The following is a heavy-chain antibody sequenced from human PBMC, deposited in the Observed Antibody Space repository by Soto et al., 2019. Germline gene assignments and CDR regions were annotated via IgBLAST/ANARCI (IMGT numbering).Heavy chain of an antibody. D-gene: IGHD1-1*01. CDR2: ISAHNGNT. V-gene: IGHV1-18*01. CDR1: GYAFTTYG. J-gene: IGHJ4*02. CDR3: ARGRYGDY. Sequence: QVHLVQSGAEVKKPGASVKVSCKGSGYAFTTYGITWVRQAPGQGLEWMGWISAHNGNTNNAQKLQGRVTVPRDTSTSTAYMELRSLRSDDTAVYYCARGRYGDYWGQGALVTVSS.